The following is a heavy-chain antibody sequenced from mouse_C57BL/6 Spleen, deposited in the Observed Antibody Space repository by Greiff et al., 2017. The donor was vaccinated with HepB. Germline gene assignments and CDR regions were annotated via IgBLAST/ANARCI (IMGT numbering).Heavy chain of an antibody. J-gene: IGHJ1*03. CDR1: GYTFTDYN. V-gene: IGHV1-18*01. CDR2: INPNNGGT. Sequence: EVQLQQSGPELVKPGASVKIPCKASGYTFTDYNMDWVKQSHGKSLEWIGDINPNNGGTIYNQKFKGKATLTVDKSSSTAYMELRSLTSEDTAVYYCARSDGTVVAFYWYFDVWGTGTTVTVSS. CDR3: ARSDGTVVAFYWYFDV. D-gene: IGHD1-1*01.